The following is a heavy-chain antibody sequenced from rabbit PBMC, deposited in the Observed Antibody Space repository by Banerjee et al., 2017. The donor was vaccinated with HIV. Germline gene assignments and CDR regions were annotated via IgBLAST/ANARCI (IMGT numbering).Heavy chain of an antibody. CDR1: GFSFSSSYY. Sequence: QSLEESGGDLVKPGASLTLTCTASGFSFSSSYYMCWVRQAPGKGLEWIGCIYIGSVGSTYYASWAKGRFTISKTSSTTVTLQMTSLTAADTATYFCARTSSGYYILWGPGTLVTVS. CDR2: IYIGSVGST. J-gene: IGHJ4*01. V-gene: IGHV1S40*01. D-gene: IGHD1-1*01. CDR3: ARTSSGYYIL.